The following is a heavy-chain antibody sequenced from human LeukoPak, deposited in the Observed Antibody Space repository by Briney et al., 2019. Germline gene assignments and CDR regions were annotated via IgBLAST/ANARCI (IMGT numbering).Heavy chain of an antibody. CDR3: ARGYGDYGL. CDR1: GFLFSTYW. D-gene: IGHD4-17*01. CDR2: IKQDGSEK. Sequence: GGSLRLSCAASGFLFSTYWMTWVRQAPGKGLEWVANIKQDGSEKYYVDSVTGRFTIFRDNVKNLLYLQMNSLRAEDTAVYYCARGYGDYGLWGQGTLVTVSS. V-gene: IGHV3-7*03. J-gene: IGHJ4*02.